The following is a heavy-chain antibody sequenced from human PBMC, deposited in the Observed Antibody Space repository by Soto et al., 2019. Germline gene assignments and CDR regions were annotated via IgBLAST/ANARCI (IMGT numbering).Heavy chain of an antibody. D-gene: IGHD3-22*01. CDR2: IIPIFGTA. CDR1: GGTFSSYA. V-gene: IGHV1-69*06. Sequence: SVKVSCKASGGTFSSYAISWVRQAPGQGLEWMGGIIPIFGTANYAQKFQGRVTITADKSTSTAYMELSSLRSEDTVVYYCARGGYYDSSGYYVIDYWGQGTLVTVSS. CDR3: ARGGYYDSSGYYVIDY. J-gene: IGHJ4*02.